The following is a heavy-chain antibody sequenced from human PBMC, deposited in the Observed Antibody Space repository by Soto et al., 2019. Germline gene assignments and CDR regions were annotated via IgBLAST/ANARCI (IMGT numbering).Heavy chain of an antibody. CDR1: GFTVMNYN. V-gene: IGHV3-48*02. CDR3: ARDFGYDDV. J-gene: IGHJ6*02. Sequence: WVLRLSCAASGFTVMNYNINWVRQAPGKGLEWVSHIGGARSTAIYYADSVKGRFTISRDNAENSLFLQLNSLRDEDTAVYYCARDFGYDDVWGQGTTVTVSS. CDR2: IGGARSTAI. D-gene: IGHD3-22*01.